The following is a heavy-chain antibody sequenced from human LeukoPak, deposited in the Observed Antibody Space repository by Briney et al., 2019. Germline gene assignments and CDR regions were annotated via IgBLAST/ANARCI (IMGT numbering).Heavy chain of an antibody. CDR3: ARRSGYSYGYHYYYYMDV. J-gene: IGHJ6*03. D-gene: IGHD5-18*01. V-gene: IGHV4-59*01. CDR2: IYYSGST. CDR1: GGSISSYY. Sequence: KPSETLSLTCTVSGGSISSYYWSWLRQPPGKGLEWIGYIYYSGSTNYNPSLKSRVTISVDTSKNQFSLKLSSVTAADTAVYYCARRSGYSYGYHYYYYMDVWGKGTTVTVSS.